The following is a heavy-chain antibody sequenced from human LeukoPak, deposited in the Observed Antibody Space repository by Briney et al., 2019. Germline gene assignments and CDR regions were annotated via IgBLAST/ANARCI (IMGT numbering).Heavy chain of an antibody. V-gene: IGHV3-30-3*01. D-gene: IGHD2-2*01. CDR3: ARVQAQLLPSIG. CDR2: ISYDGSNK. J-gene: IGHJ4*02. CDR1: GFTFSSYA. Sequence: GRSLRPSCAASGFTFSSYAMHWVRQAPGKGLEWVAVISYDGSNKYYADSVKGRFTISRDNSKNTLYLQMNSLRAEDTAVYYCARVQAQLLPSIGWGQGTLVTVSS.